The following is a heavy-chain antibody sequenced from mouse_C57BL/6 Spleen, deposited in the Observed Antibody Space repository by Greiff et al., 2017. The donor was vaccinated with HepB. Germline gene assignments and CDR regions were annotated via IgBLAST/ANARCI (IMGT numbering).Heavy chain of an antibody. V-gene: IGHV1-53*01. CDR3: ARSRDDYDYFDY. D-gene: IGHD2-4*01. J-gene: IGHJ2*01. CDR2: INPSNGGT. Sequence: QVQLQQPGTELVKPGASVKLSCKASGYTFPSYWMHWVKQRPGQGLEWVGNINPSNGGTNYNEKFKSKATLTVDKSSSTAYMLLSSLTSEDSAVYYCARSRDDYDYFDYWGQGTTLTVSS. CDR1: GYTFPSYW.